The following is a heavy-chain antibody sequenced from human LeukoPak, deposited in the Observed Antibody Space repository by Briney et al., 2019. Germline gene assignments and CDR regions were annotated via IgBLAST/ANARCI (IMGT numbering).Heavy chain of an antibody. CDR3: ARDQFYCSSTSCYLSYYYGMDV. Sequence: GGSLRLSCAASGFTFSSYWMSWVRQAPGKGLERVAHIKQDGSEKYYVDSVEGRFTISRDNAKNSLYLQMNSLRAEDTAVYYCARDQFYCSSTSCYLSYYYGMDVRGQGTTVTVSS. D-gene: IGHD2-2*01. CDR2: IKQDGSEK. J-gene: IGHJ6*02. CDR1: GFTFSSYW. V-gene: IGHV3-7*01.